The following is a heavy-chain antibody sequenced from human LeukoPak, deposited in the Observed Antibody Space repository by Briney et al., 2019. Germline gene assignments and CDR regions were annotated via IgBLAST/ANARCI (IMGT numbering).Heavy chain of an antibody. D-gene: IGHD3-10*01. CDR3: ARVYYYGSGSFPTPPDY. CDR2: MNPNSGNT. J-gene: IGHJ4*02. CDR1: GYTFTSYD. Sequence: ASVKVSCKASGYTFTSYDINWVRQATGQGLEWMGWMNPNSGNTGYAQKLQGRVTMTTDTSTSTAYMELRSLRSDDTAVYYCARVYYYGSGSFPTPPDYWGQGTLVTVSS. V-gene: IGHV1-8*01.